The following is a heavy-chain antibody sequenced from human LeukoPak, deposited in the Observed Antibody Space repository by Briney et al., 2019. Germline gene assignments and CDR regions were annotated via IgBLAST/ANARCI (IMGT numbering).Heavy chain of an antibody. Sequence: SETLSLTCTVSGGSISSYYWSWIRQPPGKGLEWIGYIYYSGSTNYNPSLKSRVTISVDTSKNQFSLKLSSVTAADTAVYYCAKDRDSSRRGVDYWGQGTLVTVSS. CDR3: AKDRDSSRRGVDY. CDR2: IYYSGST. D-gene: IGHD2-21*02. CDR1: GGSISSYY. V-gene: IGHV4-59*01. J-gene: IGHJ4*02.